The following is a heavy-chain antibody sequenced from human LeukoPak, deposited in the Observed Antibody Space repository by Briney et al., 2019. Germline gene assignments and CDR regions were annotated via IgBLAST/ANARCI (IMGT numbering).Heavy chain of an antibody. CDR1: GFTFSSYS. Sequence: PGGSLRLSCAASGFTFSSYSMNWARQAPGKGLEWVSYISSSSSMIYYADSVKGRFTISRDNAKNSLYLQMKSLRDEDTAIYYCARDYGDLPARVPYFDYWGQGTPVTVSS. J-gene: IGHJ4*02. CDR2: ISSSSSMI. D-gene: IGHD4-17*01. CDR3: ARDYGDLPARVPYFDY. V-gene: IGHV3-48*02.